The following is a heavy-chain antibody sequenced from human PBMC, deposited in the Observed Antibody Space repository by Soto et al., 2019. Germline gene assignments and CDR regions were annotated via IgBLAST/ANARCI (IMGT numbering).Heavy chain of an antibody. CDR3: ARYLDPEFWSCYYTRGWFDP. V-gene: IGHV4-31*03. J-gene: IGHJ5*02. CDR2: IYYSGST. CDR1: GGSISSGGYY. Sequence: QVQLQESGPGLVKPSQTLSLTCTVSGGSISSGGYYWSWIRQHPGKGLEWIGYIYYSGSTYYNPSLKSRVTISVDTSKNQFSLKLSSVTAADTAVYYCARYLDPEFWSCYYTRGWFDPWGQGTLVTVSS. D-gene: IGHD3-3*01.